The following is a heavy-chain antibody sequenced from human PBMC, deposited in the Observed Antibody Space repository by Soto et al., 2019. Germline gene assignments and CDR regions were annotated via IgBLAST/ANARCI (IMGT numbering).Heavy chain of an antibody. J-gene: IGHJ4*02. V-gene: IGHV1-46*03. Sequence: ASVKVSCKASGYTFTSYYMHWVRQAPGQGLEWKGIINPSGGSTSYAQKYQGRVTMTRDTSTSTVYMELSSLRSEDTAVYYCARGITKAWRAPRWFFDYWGQETLVTVSS. CDR3: ARGITKAWRAPRWFFDY. CDR2: INPSGGST. D-gene: IGHD3-10*01. CDR1: GYTFTSYY.